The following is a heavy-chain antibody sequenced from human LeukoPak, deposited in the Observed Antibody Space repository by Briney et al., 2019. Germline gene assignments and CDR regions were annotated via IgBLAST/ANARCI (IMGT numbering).Heavy chain of an antibody. V-gene: IGHV4-31*03. Sequence: PSETLSLTCTVSGGSISSGGHFWSWIRQHPGKGLEWIGYIYYSGSTYYNPSLKSRVTIPVDTSKNQFSLRLNSVTAADTAVCYCTRDGPRSSGCPDTWGQGTLVTVSS. D-gene: IGHD3-22*01. CDR2: IYYSGST. CDR1: GGSISSGGHF. CDR3: TRDGPRSSGCPDT. J-gene: IGHJ5*02.